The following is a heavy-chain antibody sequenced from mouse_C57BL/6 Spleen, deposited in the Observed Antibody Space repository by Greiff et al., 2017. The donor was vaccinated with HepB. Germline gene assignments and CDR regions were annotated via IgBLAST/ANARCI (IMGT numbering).Heavy chain of an antibody. V-gene: IGHV3-6*01. CDR3: ARASYAMDY. J-gene: IGHJ4*01. CDR1: GYSITSGYY. Sequence: EVHLVESGPGLVKPSQSLSLTCSVTGYSITSGYYWNWIRQFPGNKLEWMGYISYDGSNNYNPSLKNRISITRDTSKNQFFLKLNSVTTEDTATYYCARASYAMDYWGQGTSVTVSS. CDR2: ISYDGSN.